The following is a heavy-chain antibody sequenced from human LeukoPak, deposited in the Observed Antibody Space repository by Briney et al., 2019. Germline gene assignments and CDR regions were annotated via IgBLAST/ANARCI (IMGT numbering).Heavy chain of an antibody. V-gene: IGHV1-18*01. Sequence: ASVKVSCKASGYTFTSYGISWVRQAPGQGLEWMGWISAYNGNTNYEQKLQGRVTMTTDTSTSTAYMELRSLRSDDTAVYYCARTPAITMVRGVIFDYWGQGTLVTVSS. CDR3: ARTPAITMVRGVIFDY. CDR1: GYTFTSYG. D-gene: IGHD3-10*01. CDR2: ISAYNGNT. J-gene: IGHJ4*02.